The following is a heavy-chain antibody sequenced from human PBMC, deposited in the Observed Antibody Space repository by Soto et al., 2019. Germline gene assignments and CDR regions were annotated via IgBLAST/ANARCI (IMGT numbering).Heavy chain of an antibody. J-gene: IGHJ4*02. V-gene: IGHV4-31*03. CDR1: GSSISSGSYY. Sequence: SETLSLTCTVSGSSISSGSYYWSWIRQHPGKGLEWIGYIYHSGSTYYNPSLKSRATISLDTSKNQFSLKLSSVTAADTAVYSCARDYMAVVDWGQGTMVTVYS. CDR3: ARDYMAVVD. CDR2: IYHSGST.